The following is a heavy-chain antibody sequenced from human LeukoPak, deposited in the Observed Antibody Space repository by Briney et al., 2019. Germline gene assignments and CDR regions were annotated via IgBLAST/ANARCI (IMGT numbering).Heavy chain of an antibody. V-gene: IGHV1-18*01. J-gene: IGHJ5*02. Sequence: ASVKVSCKASGYTLTNYGISWVRQAPGQGLEWMGGISAYNGNTNYAQKLQGRVTMTTDTSTSTAYVELMSLRSDDTLVYSCAADRRYCSCTSWYGVENWFDPWGQGTLVTVSS. CDR1: GYTLTNYG. D-gene: IGHD2-2*01. CDR3: AADRRYCSCTSWYGVENWFDP. CDR2: ISAYNGNT.